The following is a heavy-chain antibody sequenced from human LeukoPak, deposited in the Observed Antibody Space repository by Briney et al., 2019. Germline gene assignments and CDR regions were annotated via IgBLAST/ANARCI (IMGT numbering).Heavy chain of an antibody. CDR1: GFTFSSYG. J-gene: IGHJ3*02. D-gene: IGHD6-19*01. CDR3: AKDGGSGWYFDAFDI. V-gene: IGHV3-30*02. Sequence: GGSLRLSCAASGFTFSSYGMHWVRRAPGKGLEWVAFIRYDGSNKYYADSVKGRFTISRDNSKNTLYLQMNSLRAEDTAVYYCAKDGGSGWYFDAFDIWGQGTMVTVSS. CDR2: IRYDGSNK.